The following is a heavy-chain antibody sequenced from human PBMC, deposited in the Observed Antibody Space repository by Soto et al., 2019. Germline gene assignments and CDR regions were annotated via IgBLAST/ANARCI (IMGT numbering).Heavy chain of an antibody. CDR2: IWYDGSNK. CDR3: ARVDSSGWYYYYYYYYGMDV. D-gene: IGHD6-19*01. V-gene: IGHV3-33*01. CDR1: GFTFSSYG. Sequence: LRLSCAASGFTFSSYGMHWVRQAPGKGLEWVAVIWYDGSNKYYADSVKGRFTISRDNSKNTLYLQMNSLRAEDTAVYYCARVDSSGWYYYYYYYYGMDVWGQGTTVTVSS. J-gene: IGHJ6*02.